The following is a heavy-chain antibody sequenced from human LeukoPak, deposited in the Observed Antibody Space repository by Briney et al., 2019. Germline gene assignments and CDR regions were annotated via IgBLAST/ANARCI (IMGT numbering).Heavy chain of an antibody. CDR2: IYSGGST. D-gene: IGHD5-18*01. CDR1: GFIVSSNY. V-gene: IGHV3-66*01. CDR3: ARAKIGYSYLIDY. J-gene: IGHJ4*02. Sequence: AGGSLRLSCAASGFIVSSNYMSWVRQTPGKGLEWVSVIYSGGSTYYADSVKGRFTISRDNSKNTLFLQMNSLTVEDTAVYYCARAKIGYSYLIDYWGQGTLVTVSS.